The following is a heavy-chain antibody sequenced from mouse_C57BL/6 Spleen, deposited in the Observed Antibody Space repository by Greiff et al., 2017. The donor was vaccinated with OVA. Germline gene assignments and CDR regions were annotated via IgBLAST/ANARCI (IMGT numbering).Heavy chain of an antibody. D-gene: IGHD1-1*01. CDR1: GYTFTDYY. Sequence: VQLQQSGPELVKPGASVKISCKASGYTFTDYYMNWVKQSHGKSLEWIGDINPNNGGTSYNQKFKGKATLTVDKSSSTAYMELRSLTSEDSAVYYCARWGITTVVAPWDAMDDWGQGTSVTVSS. CDR2: INPNNGGT. J-gene: IGHJ4*01. CDR3: ARWGITTVVAPWDAMDD. V-gene: IGHV1-26*01.